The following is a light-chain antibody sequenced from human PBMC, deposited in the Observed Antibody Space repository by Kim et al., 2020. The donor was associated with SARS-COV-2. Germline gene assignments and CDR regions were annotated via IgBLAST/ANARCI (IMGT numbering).Light chain of an antibody. CDR2: WAS. CDR1: QSVLYNSNNKNY. J-gene: IGKJ4*01. Sequence: DIVMTQSPDSLAVSLGERATINCKSSQSVLYNSNNKNYLAWYQQKPGQPPKLLIYWASTRESGVPDRFSGSGSGTDFTLTISSLQAEDVAVYYCQQFYSTLLTFGGGTKVDIK. V-gene: IGKV4-1*01. CDR3: QQFYSTLLT.